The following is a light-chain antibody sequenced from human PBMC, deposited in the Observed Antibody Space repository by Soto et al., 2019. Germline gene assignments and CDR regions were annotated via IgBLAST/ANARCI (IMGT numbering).Light chain of an antibody. CDR1: QSVSSSY. CDR3: QHRSNWYT. J-gene: IGKJ2*01. V-gene: IGKV3D-20*02. Sequence: EIVLTQSPGTLSLSPGERATLSCRASQSVSSSYLGWYQQKPGQAPRLVIYGASSRATGIPDRFSGSGSGTDFTLTISRLEPEDFAVYYCQHRSNWYTFGQGTKVDLK. CDR2: GAS.